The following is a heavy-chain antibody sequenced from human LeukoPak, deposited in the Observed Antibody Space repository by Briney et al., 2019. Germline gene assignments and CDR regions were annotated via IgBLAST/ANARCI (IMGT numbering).Heavy chain of an antibody. CDR2: IYYSGST. CDR3: ARHTYSSGWYYYYGMDV. D-gene: IGHD6-19*01. CDR1: GGSISSYY. V-gene: IGHV4-59*08. J-gene: IGHJ6*02. Sequence: PAETLSLTCTVSGGSISSYYWRWIRQPPGKGLEWMGYIYYSGSTNYNPSLKSRVTISVDTSKNQFSLKLSSVTAADTAVYYCARHTYSSGWYYYYGMDVWGQGTTVTVSS.